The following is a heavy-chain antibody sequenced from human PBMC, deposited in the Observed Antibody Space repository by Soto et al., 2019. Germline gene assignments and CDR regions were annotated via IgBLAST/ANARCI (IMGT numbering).Heavy chain of an antibody. CDR1: GYNFTGYY. Sequence: GASVKVSCKASGYNFTGYYIHWVRQASGQGLEWMGWISPNSGGANYAQKFQGRVTVTRDTSISTAYMELSSLRSDDTAVYFCARDVGASPSMDLDFWGQGTLVTVSS. D-gene: IGHD1-26*01. V-gene: IGHV1-2*02. CDR2: ISPNSGGA. J-gene: IGHJ4*02. CDR3: ARDVGASPSMDLDF.